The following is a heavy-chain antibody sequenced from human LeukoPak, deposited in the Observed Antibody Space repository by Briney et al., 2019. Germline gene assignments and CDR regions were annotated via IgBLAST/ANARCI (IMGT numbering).Heavy chain of an antibody. V-gene: IGHV4-59*01. Sequence: SETLSLTCTVSGAAISSYYWSWIRQPPGKGLEWIGYIYYSGTTNYNPSLKSRVTISVDTSKNQFSLKLSSVTAADTAVYYCARGVYIAAAQYGYWGQGTLVTVSS. CDR3: ARGVYIAAAQYGY. D-gene: IGHD6-13*01. CDR2: IYYSGTT. J-gene: IGHJ4*02. CDR1: GAAISSYY.